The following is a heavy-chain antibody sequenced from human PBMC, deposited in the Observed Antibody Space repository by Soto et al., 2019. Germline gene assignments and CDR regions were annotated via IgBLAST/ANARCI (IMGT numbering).Heavy chain of an antibody. CDR1: GFTFSGSA. J-gene: IGHJ5*02. CDR2: IRSKANSYAT. Sequence: GGSLRLSCAASGFTFSGSAMHWVRQASGKGLEWVGRIRSKANSYATAYAASVKGRFTISRDDSKNTAYLQMNSLKTEDKAVYYCTRHADGSGSYYNVGWSWFDPWGQGTLVTVSS. D-gene: IGHD3-10*01. CDR3: TRHADGSGSYYNVGWSWFDP. V-gene: IGHV3-73*01.